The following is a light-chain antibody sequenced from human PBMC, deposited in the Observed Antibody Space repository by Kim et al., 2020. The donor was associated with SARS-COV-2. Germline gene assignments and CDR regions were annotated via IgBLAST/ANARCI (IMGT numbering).Light chain of an antibody. CDR3: QAWDSSTVV. CDR2: EDR. Sequence: GSAGQTAIITCSGNELGDKKVWWYQQKAGQAPVLVIYEDRKRPSGIPERVSGSNSGNTATLTISGTQAMDEADYYCQAWDSSTVVFGGGTKLTVL. J-gene: IGLJ2*01. V-gene: IGLV3-1*01. CDR1: ELGDKK.